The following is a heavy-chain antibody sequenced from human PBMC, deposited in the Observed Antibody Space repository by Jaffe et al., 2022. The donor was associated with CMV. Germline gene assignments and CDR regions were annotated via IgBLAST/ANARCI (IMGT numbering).Heavy chain of an antibody. CDR1: GYTFTSYA. J-gene: IGHJ4*02. CDR2: INAGNGNT. Sequence: QVQLVQSGAEVKKPGASVKVSCKASGYTFTSYAMHWVRQAPGQRLEWMGWINAGNGNTKYSQKFQGRVTITRDTSASTAYMELSSLRSEDTAVYYCARAYSSSWRTFDYWGQGTLVTVSS. D-gene: IGHD6-13*01. CDR3: ARAYSSSWRTFDY. V-gene: IGHV1-3*01.